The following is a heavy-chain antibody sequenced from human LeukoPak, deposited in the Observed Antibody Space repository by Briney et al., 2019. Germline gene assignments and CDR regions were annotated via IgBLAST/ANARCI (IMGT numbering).Heavy chain of an antibody. CDR2: IYYSGST. J-gene: IGHJ5*02. CDR3: ARHSPPNWFDP. Sequence: PSETLSLTCTVSGDSIRSSDYYWGCIRQSPGKGLEWIGSIYYSGSTYYNPSLKSRVTISVDTSKNQFSLKLSSVTAADTAVYYCARHSPPNWFDPWGQGTLVTVSS. CDR1: GDSIRSSDYY. V-gene: IGHV4-39*01.